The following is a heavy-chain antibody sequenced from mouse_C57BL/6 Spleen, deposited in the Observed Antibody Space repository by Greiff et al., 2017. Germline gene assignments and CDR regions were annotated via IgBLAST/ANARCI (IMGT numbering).Heavy chain of an antibody. CDR2: IDPETGGT. D-gene: IGHD2-3*01. Sequence: QVQLQQSGAELVRPGASVTLSCKASGYTFTDYEMHWVKQTPVHGLEWIGAIDPETGGTAYNQKFKGKAILTADKSSSTAYMELRSLTSEDSAVYYCTRAPTLHDGYPAWFAYWGQGTLVTVSA. J-gene: IGHJ3*01. CDR1: GYTFTDYE. CDR3: TRAPTLHDGYPAWFAY. V-gene: IGHV1-15*01.